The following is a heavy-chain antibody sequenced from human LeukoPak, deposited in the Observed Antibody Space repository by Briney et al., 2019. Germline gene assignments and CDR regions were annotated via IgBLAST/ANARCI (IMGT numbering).Heavy chain of an antibody. CDR3: ERDFSWQYYFDY. J-gene: IGHJ4*02. Sequence: GGSLRLSCAASGVTFNNYAMNWVRHAPGKGLVWVSRINSDGSSTSYADFVKGRFTISRDNAKNTLFLQMNSRRAEDTAVYYCERDFSWQYYFDYWGQGTLVTVSS. V-gene: IGHV3-74*01. D-gene: IGHD3-3*01. CDR1: GVTFNNYA. CDR2: INSDGSST.